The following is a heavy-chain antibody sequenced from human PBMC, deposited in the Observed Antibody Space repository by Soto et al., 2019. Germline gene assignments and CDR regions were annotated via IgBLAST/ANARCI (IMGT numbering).Heavy chain of an antibody. V-gene: IGHV3-30*18. Sequence: GGSLRLSCAASGFTFSSYGMHWVRQAPGKGLEWVAVISYDGSNQYYADSVKGRFNISRDNSKNTLYLQMNSLRAEDTAVYYCAKEGAVKWELLYFDYWGQGTLVTVSS. CDR3: AKEGAVKWELLYFDY. D-gene: IGHD1-26*01. CDR1: GFTFSSYG. J-gene: IGHJ4*02. CDR2: ISYDGSNQ.